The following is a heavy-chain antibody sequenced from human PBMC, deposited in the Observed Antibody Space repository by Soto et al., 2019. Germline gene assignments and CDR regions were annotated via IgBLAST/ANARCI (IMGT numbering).Heavy chain of an antibody. J-gene: IGHJ5*02. CDR3: AKSGVWFGSNWFDP. CDR1: GFTFSSYA. Sequence: EVQLLESGGGLVQPGGSLRLSCAASGFTFSSYAMSWVRQAPGKGLEWVSAISGSGGSTYYADSVKGRFTISRDNSKNKLYLQMNSLRAKDTAVYYCAKSGVWFGSNWFDPWGQGTLVTVSS. V-gene: IGHV3-23*01. D-gene: IGHD3-10*01. CDR2: ISGSGGST.